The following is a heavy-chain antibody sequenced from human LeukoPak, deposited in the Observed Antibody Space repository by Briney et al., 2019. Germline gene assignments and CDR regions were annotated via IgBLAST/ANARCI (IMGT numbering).Heavy chain of an antibody. CDR3: ARLTVVNNPNY. Sequence: PGGSLRLSCAASGFTFSSSRMHWVRQAPGKGLVWVSDIYSDGSSTNYADSVKGRFTISRDNAKNTLYLQMNSLRAEDTAVYYCARLTVVNNPNYWGQGTLVTVSS. V-gene: IGHV3-74*01. D-gene: IGHD4-23*01. J-gene: IGHJ4*02. CDR1: GFTFSSSR. CDR2: IYSDGSST.